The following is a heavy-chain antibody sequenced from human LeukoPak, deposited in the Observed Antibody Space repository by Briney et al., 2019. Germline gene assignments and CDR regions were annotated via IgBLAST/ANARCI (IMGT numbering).Heavy chain of an antibody. CDR3: ARGLDCRSTSCYLDN. D-gene: IGHD2-2*01. V-gene: IGHV3-7*01. J-gene: IGHJ4*02. Sequence: GGSLRLSCAASGFTFTKYWMTWVRQAPGKGLEWVANIKQDGSEKFYVDAVKGRFAISRDNAKNSLDLQINSLGAEDTAVYYCARGLDCRSTSCYLDNWGQGTLVTVSS. CDR2: IKQDGSEK. CDR1: GFTFTKYW.